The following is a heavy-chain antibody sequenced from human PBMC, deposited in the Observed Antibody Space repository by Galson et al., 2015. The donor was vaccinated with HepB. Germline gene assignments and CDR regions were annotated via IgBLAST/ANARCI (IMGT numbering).Heavy chain of an antibody. CDR1: GGTFSSYA. Sequence: SVKVSCKASGGTFSSYAISWVRQAPGQGLEWMGGIIPIFGTANYAQKFQGRVTITADESTSTAYMELSSLRSEDTAVYYCAREGGIAAALGGAFDIWGQGTMVTVSS. CDR2: IIPIFGTA. D-gene: IGHD6-13*01. J-gene: IGHJ3*02. CDR3: AREGGIAAALGGAFDI. V-gene: IGHV1-69*13.